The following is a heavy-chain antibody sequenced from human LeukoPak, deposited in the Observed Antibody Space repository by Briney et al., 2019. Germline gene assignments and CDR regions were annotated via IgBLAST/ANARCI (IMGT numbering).Heavy chain of an antibody. V-gene: IGHV4-34*10. D-gene: IGHD1/OR15-1a*01. J-gene: IGHJ4*02. CDR2: HSHSGSA. CDR3: ARYQTGTMFAV. CDR1: GGSFSGYY. Sequence: SETLSLTCAVYGGSFSGYYWGWIRQPPGKGLEWIGTHSHSGSAYYNPSLRSRITMSLDTSENQLSLKLYSVTAADTAIYYCARYQTGTMFAVWGQGTLVTISS.